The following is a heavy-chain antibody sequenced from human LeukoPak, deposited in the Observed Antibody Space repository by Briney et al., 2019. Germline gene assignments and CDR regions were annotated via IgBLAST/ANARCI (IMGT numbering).Heavy chain of an antibody. V-gene: IGHV3-23*05. CDR2: VNNMGNNK. J-gene: IGHJ4*02. Sequence: GTSLRLSCAASRFTFSRYAMSWVRQAPGKGLEWVSAVNNMGNNKYYADSVRGRFTISRDNSKNTLYLQMDSLRAEDTAVYYCAKDVRGGPIVGAGSVDYWGLGTLVTVSS. D-gene: IGHD1-26*01. CDR1: RFTFSRYA. CDR3: AKDVRGGPIVGAGSVDY.